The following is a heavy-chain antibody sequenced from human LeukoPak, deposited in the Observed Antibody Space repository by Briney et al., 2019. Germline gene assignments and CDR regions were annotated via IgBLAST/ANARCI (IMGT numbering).Heavy chain of an antibody. Sequence: SSETLPLTCTVSGGSISTYYWSWIRQPPGKGLEWIAYIDYRGSTTYNPSLKSRVTISVDTSRNQFSLKLSSVTAADTAVYYCARSRSGYSYDHAALEIWGQGTMVTVSS. CDR3: ARSRSGYSYDHAALEI. CDR1: GGSISTYY. V-gene: IGHV4-59*01. D-gene: IGHD5-18*01. J-gene: IGHJ3*02. CDR2: IDYRGST.